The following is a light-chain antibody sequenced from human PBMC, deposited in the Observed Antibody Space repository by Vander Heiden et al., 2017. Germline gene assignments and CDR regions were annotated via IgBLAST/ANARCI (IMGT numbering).Light chain of an antibody. Sequence: QSALTHPPSAPGSPGQSVPISLPGPSSDIGSYNYVSWYQQHPGEAPKLIIFEVNKRPSGVPDRFSGSKSGNTASLTVSGLQPEDEAYYFCSSYAGGYTYVFGTGTTVTVL. CDR3: SSYAGGYTYV. J-gene: IGLJ1*01. CDR1: SSDIGSYNY. CDR2: EVN. V-gene: IGLV2-8*01.